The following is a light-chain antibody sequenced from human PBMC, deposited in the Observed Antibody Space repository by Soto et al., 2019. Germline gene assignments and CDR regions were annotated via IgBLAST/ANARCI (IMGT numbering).Light chain of an antibody. J-gene: IGLJ3*02. Sequence: QSVLTQPASVSGSPGQSITISCTGTSSDVGGYNYVSWYQHXXXXAPKLMIYEVSNRPSGVSNRFSGSKSGNTASLTISGXXAEDEADYYCSSYTTXXTXXFGGGTQLTVL. CDR3: SSYTTXXTXX. CDR2: EVS. V-gene: IGLV2-14*01. CDR1: SSDVGGYNY.